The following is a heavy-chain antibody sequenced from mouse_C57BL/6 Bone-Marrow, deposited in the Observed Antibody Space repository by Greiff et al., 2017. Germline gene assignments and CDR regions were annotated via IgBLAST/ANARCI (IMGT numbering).Heavy chain of an antibody. D-gene: IGHD1-1*01. V-gene: IGHV1-9*01. Sequence: QVQLQQSGAELMKPGASVKLSCKATGYTFTGYWIEWVKQRPGHGLEWIGEILPGSGSTNYNEKFKGKATFTADTSSNTAYMQLSSLTTEYSAIYYCARDLPSSSTDWYFDVWGTGTTVTVSS. CDR2: ILPGSGST. CDR1: GYTFTGYW. CDR3: ARDLPSSSTDWYFDV. J-gene: IGHJ1*03.